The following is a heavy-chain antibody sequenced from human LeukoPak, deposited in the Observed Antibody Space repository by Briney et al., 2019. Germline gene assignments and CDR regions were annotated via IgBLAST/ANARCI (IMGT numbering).Heavy chain of an antibody. J-gene: IGHJ4*02. V-gene: IGHV4-34*01. CDR1: GGSFSGYY. Sequence: SETLSLTCAVYGGSFSGYYWSWIRQPPGKGLEWIGEINHSGSTHYNPSLKSRVTISVDTSKNQFSLKLSSVTAADTAVYFCALFVEDYYDSSGFDYWGQGTLVTVSS. CDR3: ALFVEDYYDSSGFDY. D-gene: IGHD3-22*01. CDR2: INHSGST.